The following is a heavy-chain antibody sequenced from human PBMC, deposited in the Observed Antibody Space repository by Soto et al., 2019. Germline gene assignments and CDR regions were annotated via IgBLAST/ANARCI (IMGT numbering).Heavy chain of an antibody. CDR3: VKCPGGSSTSCYRGAMDV. Sequence: LRLSCAASGFTFSSSGMHWVRQAPGKGLEWVAVISYDGSNKYYADSVKGRFTISRDNSKNTLYLQMNSLRAEDTAVYYCVKCPGGSSTSCYRGAMDVWGQGTTVTVSS. V-gene: IGHV3-30*18. CDR2: ISYDGSNK. J-gene: IGHJ6*02. D-gene: IGHD2-2*02. CDR1: GFTFSSSG.